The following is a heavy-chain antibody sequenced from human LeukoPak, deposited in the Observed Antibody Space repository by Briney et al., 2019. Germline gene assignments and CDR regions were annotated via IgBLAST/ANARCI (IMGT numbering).Heavy chain of an antibody. V-gene: IGHV4-38-2*02. Sequence: SETLSLTCAVSNYSITSGYFWGWIRQPPGKGLEWIAIIYHSGTTYYNPSLRSRVTLFVDTSKNQFSLKLTTLTAADTAVYYCARDGVFHDSDGYSFDYWGQGTLVAVSS. CDR3: ARDGVFHDSDGYSFDY. J-gene: IGHJ4*02. D-gene: IGHD3-22*01. CDR2: IYHSGTT. CDR1: NYSITSGYF.